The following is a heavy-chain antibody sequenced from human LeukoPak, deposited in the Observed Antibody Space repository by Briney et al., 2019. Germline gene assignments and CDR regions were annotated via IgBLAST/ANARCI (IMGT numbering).Heavy chain of an antibody. Sequence: PSETLSLTCTVSGGSISSGSYYWSWSRQPAGKGLEWVGRISTTGSTNCNPSLKSRVTISLDTSKNQFSLKLSSVTTADTAVYYCARGPDGITSDYWGQGTLVTVSS. CDR3: ARGPDGITSDY. CDR2: ISTTGST. CDR1: GGSISSGSYY. J-gene: IGHJ4*02. D-gene: IGHD3-16*01. V-gene: IGHV4-61*02.